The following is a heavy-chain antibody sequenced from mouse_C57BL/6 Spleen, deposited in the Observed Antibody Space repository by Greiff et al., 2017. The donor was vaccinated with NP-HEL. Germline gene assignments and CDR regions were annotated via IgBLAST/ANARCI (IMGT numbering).Heavy chain of an antibody. D-gene: IGHD3-2*02. Sequence: QVHVKQPGAELVKPGASVKLSCKASGYTFTSYWMQWVKQRPGQGLEWIGEIDPSDSFTNYNQKFKGKATLTVDTSSSTAYMQLSSLTSEDSAVYYCARRDSSGYVDYWGQGTTLTVSS. V-gene: IGHV1-50*01. CDR3: ARRDSSGYVDY. CDR1: GYTFTSYW. J-gene: IGHJ2*01. CDR2: IDPSDSFT.